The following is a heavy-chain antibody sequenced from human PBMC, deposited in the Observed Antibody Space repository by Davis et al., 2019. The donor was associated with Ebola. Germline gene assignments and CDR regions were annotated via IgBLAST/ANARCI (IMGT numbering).Heavy chain of an antibody. V-gene: IGHV3-23*01. Sequence: GESLKISCAASGFTFSGSAMHWVRQAPGKGLEWVSAISGSGGSTYYADSVKGRFTISRDNSKNTLYLQMNSLRAEDTAVYYCAKHDYGDYGFDNWGQGTLVTVSS. D-gene: IGHD4-17*01. J-gene: IGHJ4*02. CDR1: GFTFSGSA. CDR2: ISGSGGST. CDR3: AKHDYGDYGFDN.